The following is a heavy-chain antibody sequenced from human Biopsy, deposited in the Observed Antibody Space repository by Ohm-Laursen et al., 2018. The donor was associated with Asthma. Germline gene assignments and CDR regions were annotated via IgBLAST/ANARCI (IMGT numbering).Heavy chain of an antibody. V-gene: IGHV3-30*18. CDR3: AKGHGDYVFPYFQH. J-gene: IGHJ1*01. Sequence: SLRLSCTASGFTFSSYAMHWVRQPPGKGLEWVALISHDGNKRYSADSVKGRLTISRDNSKNTVYLQMNSLRVEDTAVYYCAKGHGDYVFPYFQHWGQGTLVTVSS. D-gene: IGHD4-17*01. CDR1: GFTFSSYA. CDR2: ISHDGNKR.